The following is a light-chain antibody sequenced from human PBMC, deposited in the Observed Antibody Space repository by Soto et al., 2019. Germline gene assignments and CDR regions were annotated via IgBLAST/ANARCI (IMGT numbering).Light chain of an antibody. CDR1: QIGGNN. Sequence: EVVMTQSPATLSVSPGERSTLSCSCSQIGGNNLACSQHKPGQAPRLLIYGVSSRATGIPDRFSGSGSGTDFALTISSLEPEDVAVYYCQQRSNWPPAITFGQGTRLEIK. CDR2: GVS. CDR3: QQRSNWPPAIT. J-gene: IGKJ5*01. V-gene: IGKV3-11*01.